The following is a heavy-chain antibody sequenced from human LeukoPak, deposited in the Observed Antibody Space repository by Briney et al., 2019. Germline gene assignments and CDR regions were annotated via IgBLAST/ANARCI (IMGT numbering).Heavy chain of an antibody. D-gene: IGHD5-12*01. J-gene: IGHJ6*03. CDR2: INPSGGST. V-gene: IGHV1-46*03. Sequence: ASVKVSCKASGYTFTSYYMHWVRQAPGQGLEWMGIINPSGGSTSYAQKFQGRVTMTRDTSTSTVYMELSSLRSEDTAVYYCARADTVEGYHYYMDVWGKGTTVTVSS. CDR1: GYTFTSYY. CDR3: ARADTVEGYHYYMDV.